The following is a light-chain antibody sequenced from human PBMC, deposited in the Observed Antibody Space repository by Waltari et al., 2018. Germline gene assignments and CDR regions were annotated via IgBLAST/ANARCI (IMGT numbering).Light chain of an antibody. Sequence: EIVMTQSQATLSLSPGDRATLSCRSSQSIHDNLAWYQQKPGQAPTLLIYGSATRATASAARLRGSGAGTEFTLSISSLQTEDFGVYYCQQYNVWPPFTFGQGTRLEIK. CDR3: QQYNVWPPFT. CDR2: GSA. V-gene: IGKV3-15*01. CDR1: QSIHDN. J-gene: IGKJ5*01.